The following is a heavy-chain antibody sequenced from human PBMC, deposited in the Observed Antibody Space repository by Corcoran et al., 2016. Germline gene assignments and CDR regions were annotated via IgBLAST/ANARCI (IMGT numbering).Heavy chain of an antibody. CDR3: ARDLSRYCSVGSCAGVFDY. CDR1: GFTFSSYS. D-gene: IGHD2-15*01. J-gene: IGHJ4*02. V-gene: IGHV3-21*01. CDR2: ISSSSSYI. Sequence: EVQLVESGGGLVKPGGSLRRSCAASGFTFSSYSMNWVRQAPGKGLEWVSSISSSSSYIYYADSVKGRFTISRDNAKNSLYLQMNSLRAEDTAVYYCARDLSRYCSVGSCAGVFDYWGQGTLVTVSS.